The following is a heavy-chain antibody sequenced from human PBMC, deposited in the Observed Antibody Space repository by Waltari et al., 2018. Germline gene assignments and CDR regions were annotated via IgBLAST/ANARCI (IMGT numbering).Heavy chain of an antibody. V-gene: IGHV4-34*01. CDR2: INHSGST. CDR3: ARGRILWFGELLSFDY. Sequence: QVQLQQWGAGLLKPSETLSLTCAVYGGSFSGYYWSWIRQPPGKGLEWIGEINHSGSTNYNPSLKSRVTISVDTSKNQFSLKLSSVTAADTAVYYCARGRILWFGELLSFDYWGQGTLVTVSS. D-gene: IGHD3-10*01. CDR1: GGSFSGYY. J-gene: IGHJ4*02.